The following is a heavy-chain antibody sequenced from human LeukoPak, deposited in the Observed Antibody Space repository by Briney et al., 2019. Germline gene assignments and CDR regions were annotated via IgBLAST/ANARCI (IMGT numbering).Heavy chain of an antibody. Sequence: NSSQTLSLTCTVSGGSISSGDYYWSWIRQPPGKGLEWIGYIYYSGSTYYNPSLKSRVTISVDTSKNQFSLKLSSVTAADTAVYYCARDYPSIAARVENDAFDIWGQGIMVTVSS. D-gene: IGHD6-6*01. V-gene: IGHV4-30-4*08. J-gene: IGHJ3*02. CDR3: ARDYPSIAARVENDAFDI. CDR1: GGSISSGDYY. CDR2: IYYSGST.